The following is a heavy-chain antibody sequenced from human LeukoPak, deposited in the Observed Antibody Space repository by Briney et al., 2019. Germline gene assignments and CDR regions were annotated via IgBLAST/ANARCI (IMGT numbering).Heavy chain of an antibody. D-gene: IGHD3-22*01. J-gene: IGHJ4*02. CDR1: GFTFSSYW. CDR2: INQDGSEE. V-gene: IGHV3-7*01. CDR3: ARDRALYDSRRGYYYTEDDY. Sequence: GGSLRLSCAASGFTFSSYWMSWVRQAPGKGLEWVANINQDGSEEYSVDSVKGRFTISRDNAKSSLYLQMNNLRADDTAVYYCARDRALYDSRRGYYYTEDDYWGQGTLVTVSS.